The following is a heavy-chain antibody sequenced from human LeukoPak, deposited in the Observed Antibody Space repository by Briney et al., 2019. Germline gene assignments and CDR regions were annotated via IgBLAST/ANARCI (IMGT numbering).Heavy chain of an antibody. V-gene: IGHV1-2*04. Sequence: ASVKGCCKASGYTFTVYYMHWVRQAPGQGLEWMGWINPNSGGTNYAQKFQGWVTMTRDTSISTAYMELSRLRSDDTAVYYCARSPSSVGYFDYWGQGTLVTVSS. J-gene: IGHJ4*02. CDR1: GYTFTVYY. D-gene: IGHD1-26*01. CDR3: ARSPSSVGYFDY. CDR2: INPNSGGT.